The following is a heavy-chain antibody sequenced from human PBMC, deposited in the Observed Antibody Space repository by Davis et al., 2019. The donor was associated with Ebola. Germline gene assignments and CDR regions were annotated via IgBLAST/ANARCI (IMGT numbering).Heavy chain of an antibody. Sequence: GESLKISCAASRFTFSQSWMTWVRQAPGRGLEWVANINHDGSEKNFLDSVKGRFTISRDNSKNTLYLQMNSLRAEDTAVYYCAKVRDDYWGQGTLVTVSS. V-gene: IGHV3-7*03. CDR2: INHDGSEK. J-gene: IGHJ4*02. CDR1: RFTFSQSW. CDR3: AKVRDDY.